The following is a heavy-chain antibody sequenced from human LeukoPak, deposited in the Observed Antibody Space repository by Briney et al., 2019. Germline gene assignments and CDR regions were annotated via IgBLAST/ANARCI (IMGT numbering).Heavy chain of an antibody. V-gene: IGHV4-59*01. CDR3: ASFPSFGGAFDI. J-gene: IGHJ3*02. CDR1: GGSITDYY. CDR2: IYYSGST. Sequence: PSETLSLTCTVSGGSITDYYWSWIRQAPGKVLDWIGSIYYSGSTNYNPSLRSRVTLSVDTSKNQFSLRLTSVTAADTAVYFCASFPSFGGAFDIWGQGTMVTVSS. D-gene: IGHD3-3*01.